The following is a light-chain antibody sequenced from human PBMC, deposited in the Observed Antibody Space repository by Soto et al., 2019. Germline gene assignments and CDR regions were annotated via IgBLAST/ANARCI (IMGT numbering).Light chain of an antibody. V-gene: IGLV3-21*04. CDR3: QVWDSRSDHYV. CDR2: YDS. CDR1: NIGSKS. Sequence: SYELTQPPSVSVAPGKTARITCGGNNIGSKSVHWYQQKPGQAPVLVIYYDSDRPSGIPERFSGSNSGNTATLTISRVEAGDEGDYYCQVWDSRSDHYVFGAGTKLTVL. J-gene: IGLJ1*01.